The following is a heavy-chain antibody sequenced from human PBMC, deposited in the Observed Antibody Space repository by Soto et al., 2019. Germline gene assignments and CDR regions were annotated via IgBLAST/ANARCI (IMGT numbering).Heavy chain of an antibody. Sequence: ASVKVSCKASGYTFTGYYMHWVRQAPGQGLEWMGWINPNSGGTNYAQKFQGWVTMTRDTSISTAYMELSRLRSDDTAVYYCARDPSLTGDLAGYAFDIWGQGTMVTVSS. D-gene: IGHD7-27*01. V-gene: IGHV1-2*04. J-gene: IGHJ3*02. CDR1: GYTFTGYY. CDR3: ARDPSLTGDLAGYAFDI. CDR2: INPNSGGT.